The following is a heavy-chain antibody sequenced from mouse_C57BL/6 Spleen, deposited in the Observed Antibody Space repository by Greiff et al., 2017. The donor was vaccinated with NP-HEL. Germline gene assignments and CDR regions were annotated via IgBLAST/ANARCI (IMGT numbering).Heavy chain of an antibody. Sequence: EVQLQQSGPELVKPGASVKISCKASGYTFTDYYMNWVKQSHGKSLEWIGDINPNNGGTSYNQKFKGKATLTVDKSSSTAYMELRSLTSEDSAVYYCARGGSSGYVDFDYWGQGTTLTVSS. V-gene: IGHV1-26*01. CDR2: INPNNGGT. CDR3: ARGGSSGYVDFDY. J-gene: IGHJ2*01. D-gene: IGHD3-2*02. CDR1: GYTFTDYY.